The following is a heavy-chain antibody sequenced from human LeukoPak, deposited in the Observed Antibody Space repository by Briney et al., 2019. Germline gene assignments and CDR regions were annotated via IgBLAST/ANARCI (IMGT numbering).Heavy chain of an antibody. CDR1: GYSFTSYD. J-gene: IGHJ4*02. CDR3: AIEILTIQGNN. D-gene: IGHD3-3*01. CDR2: MNPNSGNT. Sequence: ASVKVSCKASGYSFTSYDINWVRQATGQGLEWMGWMNPNSGNTGYAQKFQGRVTMTRDTSISTAYMELSSLRSGDTAVYYCAIEILTIQGNNWGQGTLVTVSS. V-gene: IGHV1-8*01.